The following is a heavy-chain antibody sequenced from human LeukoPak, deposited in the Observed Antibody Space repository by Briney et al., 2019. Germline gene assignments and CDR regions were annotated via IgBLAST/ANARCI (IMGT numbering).Heavy chain of an antibody. CDR1: GFTFGDYA. CDR2: IRSKASGGTT. CDR3: TRDRSINSGSSLLLAY. D-gene: IGHD1-26*01. J-gene: IGHJ4*02. V-gene: IGHV3-49*04. Sequence: GGSLRLSCTASGFTFGDYALSWVRQAPGKGLEWVGFIRSKASGGTTDYAASVKGRFTISRDDSKSIASLLMNSLKTEDTAVYYCTRDRSINSGSSLLLAYWGQRTLVTVSS.